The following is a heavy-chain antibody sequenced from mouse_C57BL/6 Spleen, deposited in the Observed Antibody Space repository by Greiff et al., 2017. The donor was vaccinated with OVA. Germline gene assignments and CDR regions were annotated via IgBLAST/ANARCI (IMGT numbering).Heavy chain of an antibody. CDR3: TTGGYSNPFMDY. J-gene: IGHJ4*01. V-gene: IGHV14-4*01. Sequence: EVKLVESGAELVRPGASVKLSCTASGFNIKDDYMHWVKQRPEQGLEWIGWIDPENGDTEYASKFQGKATITADTSSNTAYLQLSSLTSEDTAVYYCTTGGYSNPFMDYWGQGTSVTVSS. CDR1: GFNIKDDY. D-gene: IGHD2-5*01. CDR2: IDPENGDT.